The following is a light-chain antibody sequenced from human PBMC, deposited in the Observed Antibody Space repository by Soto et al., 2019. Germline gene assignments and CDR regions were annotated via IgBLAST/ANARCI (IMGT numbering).Light chain of an antibody. V-gene: IGLV2-14*01. CDR3: NSYTSISTLVV. CDR2: EVS. Sequence: QSALTQPASVSGSPGQSITISCTGTSSDVGGYNYVSWYQQHPGKAPKLMIYEVSNRPSGVSNRFSGSKSGNTAFLTISGLQAEDEADYYCNSYTSISTLVVFGGGTKLTVL. CDR1: SSDVGGYNY. J-gene: IGLJ2*01.